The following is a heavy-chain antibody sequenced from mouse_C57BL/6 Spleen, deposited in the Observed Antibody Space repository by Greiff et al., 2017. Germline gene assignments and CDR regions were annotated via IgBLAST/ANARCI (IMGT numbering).Heavy chain of an antibody. CDR3: ARKAGLRDYYAMDY. V-gene: IGHV1-76*01. CDR1: GYTFTDYY. J-gene: IGHJ4*01. CDR2: IYPGSGNT. Sequence: VKLMESGAELVRPGASVKLSCKASGYTFTDYYINWVKQRPGQGLEWIARIYPGSGNTYYNEKFKGKATLTAEKSSRTAYMQLSSLTSEDSAVYFCARKAGLRDYYAMDYWGQGTSVTVSS. D-gene: IGHD2-4*01.